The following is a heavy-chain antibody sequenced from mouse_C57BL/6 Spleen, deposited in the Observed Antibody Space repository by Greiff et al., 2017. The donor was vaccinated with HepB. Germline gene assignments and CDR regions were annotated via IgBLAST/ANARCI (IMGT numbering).Heavy chain of an antibody. V-gene: IGHV2-6-1*01. J-gene: IGHJ4*01. CDR3: ARQGYYRARAMDY. Sequence: VKLMESGPGLVAPSQSLSITCTVSGFSLTSYGVHWVRQPPGKGLEWLVVIWSDGSTTYNSALKSRLSISKDNSKSQVFLKMNSLQTDDTAMYYCARQGYYRARAMDYWGQGTSVTVSS. CDR2: IWSDGST. D-gene: IGHD2-3*01. CDR1: GFSLTSYG.